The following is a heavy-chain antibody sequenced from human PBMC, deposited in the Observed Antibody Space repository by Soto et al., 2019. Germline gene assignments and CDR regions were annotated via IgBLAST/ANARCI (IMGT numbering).Heavy chain of an antibody. J-gene: IGHJ6*02. Sequence: GGSLRLSCAASGFTFDDYTMHWVRQAPGKGLEWVSLISWDGGSTYYADSVKGRFTISRDNSKNSLYLQMNSLRTEDTAFIYCAKDLTTSKGYCSGGSCYLGYYYYGMDVWGQGTTVTVSS. CDR3: AKDLTTSKGYCSGGSCYLGYYYYGMDV. CDR1: GFTFDDYT. CDR2: ISWDGGST. D-gene: IGHD2-15*01. V-gene: IGHV3-43*01.